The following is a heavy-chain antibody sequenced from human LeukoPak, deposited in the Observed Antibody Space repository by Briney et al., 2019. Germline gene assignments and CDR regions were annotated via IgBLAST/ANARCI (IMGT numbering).Heavy chain of an antibody. CDR1: GFTFSSYA. J-gene: IGHJ4*02. CDR2: ISGSGGST. D-gene: IGHD2-2*02. Sequence: GGSLRLSCAASGFTFSSYAMSWVRQAPGKGLEWVSDISGSGGSTYYADSVKGRFTISRDNSKNTLYLQMNSLRAEDTAVYYCAKDRSRCSSTSCYTRAPYYFDYWGQGTLVTVSS. CDR3: AKDRSRCSSTSCYTRAPYYFDY. V-gene: IGHV3-23*01.